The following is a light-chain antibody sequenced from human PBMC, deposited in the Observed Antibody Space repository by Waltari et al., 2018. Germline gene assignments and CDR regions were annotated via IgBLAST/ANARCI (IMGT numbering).Light chain of an antibody. J-gene: IGLJ2*01. CDR1: SHAIGRYNF. Sequence: QSALTPPASVSGSPGQSITVSCIGTSHAIGRYNFVSWFQQHPGRAPKLMIYVVSERPLGVSNRFSGSKSGNTASLTISGLQAEDEADYYYFSYAGSNSFAFGGGTRVTVL. CDR3: FSYAGSNSFA. V-gene: IGLV2-23*02. CDR2: VVS.